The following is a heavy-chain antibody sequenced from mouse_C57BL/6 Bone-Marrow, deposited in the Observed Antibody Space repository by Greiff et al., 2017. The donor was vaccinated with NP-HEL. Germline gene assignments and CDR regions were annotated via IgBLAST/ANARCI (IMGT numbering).Heavy chain of an antibody. Sequence: VQLQQSGAELVRPGTSVKMSCKASGYTFTNYWIGWAKQRPGHGLEWIGDIYPGGGYTNYNEKFKGKATLTADKSSSTAYMQFSSLTSEDSAIYYGARGGTTVVAPYYAMDYWGQGTSVTVSS. CDR2: IYPGGGYT. V-gene: IGHV1-63*01. D-gene: IGHD1-1*01. J-gene: IGHJ4*01. CDR1: GYTFTNYW. CDR3: ARGGTTVVAPYYAMDY.